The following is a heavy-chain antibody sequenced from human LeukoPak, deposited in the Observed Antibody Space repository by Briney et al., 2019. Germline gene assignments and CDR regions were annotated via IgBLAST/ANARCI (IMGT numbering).Heavy chain of an antibody. J-gene: IGHJ4*02. D-gene: IGHD3-10*01. CDR3: ARDRGITMVRGVKSNSFDY. CDR2: IIPILGIA. CDR1: GGTFSSYT. Sequence: SVKVSCKASGGTFSSYTISWVRQAPGQGLEWMGRIIPILGIANYAQKFQGRVTNTADKSTSTAYMELSSLKSEDTAVYYCARDRGITMVRGVKSNSFDYWGQGTLVTVSS. V-gene: IGHV1-69*04.